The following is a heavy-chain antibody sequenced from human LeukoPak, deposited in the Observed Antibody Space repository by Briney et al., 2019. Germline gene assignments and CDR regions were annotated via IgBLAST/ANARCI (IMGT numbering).Heavy chain of an antibody. D-gene: IGHD6-6*01. V-gene: IGHV1-18*01. CDR3: ARAPSSSSSGVGDY. J-gene: IGHJ4*02. Sequence: ASVKVSCKASGYTFTSYGISWVRQAPGQGLEWIGWISAYNGNTNYAQKLQGRVTMTTDTSTSTAYMELRSLRSDDTAVYYCARAPSSSSSGVGDYWGQGTLVTVSS. CDR1: GYTFTSYG. CDR2: ISAYNGNT.